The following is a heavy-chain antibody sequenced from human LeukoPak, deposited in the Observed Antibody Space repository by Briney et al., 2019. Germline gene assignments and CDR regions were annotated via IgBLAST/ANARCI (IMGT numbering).Heavy chain of an antibody. V-gene: IGHV5-51*01. CDR2: IYPGDSDT. CDR1: GYSFTSYW. CDR3: ARAVVAAPDDAFDI. D-gene: IGHD2-2*01. Sequence: GESLKFSCKGSGYSFTSYWSGWVRQMPGKGREWMGIIYPGDSDTRYSPSFQGQVTISADKSISTAYLQWSSLKASDTAMYYCARAVVAAPDDAFDIWGQGTMVTVSS. J-gene: IGHJ3*02.